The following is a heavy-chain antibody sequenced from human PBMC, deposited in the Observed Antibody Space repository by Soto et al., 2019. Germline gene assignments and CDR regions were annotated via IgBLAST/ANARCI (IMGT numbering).Heavy chain of an antibody. Sequence: GESLKISCKGSGYTFTNYWIGWVRQMPGKGLEWMGIIYPGDSDTRYSPSFQGQVTISADKSITTAYLQWSSLKASDTAMYYCARRYYINRGIFDYWGKGTLVTVSS. J-gene: IGHJ4*02. CDR1: GYTFTNYW. CDR3: ARRYYINRGIFDY. D-gene: IGHD3-10*01. V-gene: IGHV5-51*01. CDR2: IYPGDSDT.